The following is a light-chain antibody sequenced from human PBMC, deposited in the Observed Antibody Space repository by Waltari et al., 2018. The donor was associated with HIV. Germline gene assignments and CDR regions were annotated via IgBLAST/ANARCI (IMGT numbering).Light chain of an antibody. J-gene: IGLJ1*01. CDR1: NSDIGGHNS. Sequence: QSALTQPASVSGSPGQSITISCTGTNSDIGGHNSVAWYQQHPGKAPKLIIYDVSKRPAGVSHRFSGSKSGNTASLTISGLQAEDEADYYCKSSTTRSTPCVFGSGTKVTVL. CDR3: KSSTTRSTPCV. CDR2: DVS. V-gene: IGLV2-14*01.